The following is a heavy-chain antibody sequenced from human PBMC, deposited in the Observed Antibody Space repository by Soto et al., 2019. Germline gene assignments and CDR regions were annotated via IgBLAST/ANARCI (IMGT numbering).Heavy chain of an antibody. J-gene: IGHJ4*02. V-gene: IGHV3-23*01. CDR2: FSAGGRA. D-gene: IGHD4-17*01. CDR1: GFSFNNYA. CDR3: AKESLPEHYGDTLFDY. Sequence: DVQLLESGGALVRPGGSLRLSCAASGFSFNNYALSWVRQAPGKGLEWVSTFSAGGRAYYAASVQGRFTIARDSSQDTVHLQISDLRSEDTAVYYCAKESLPEHYGDTLFDYWGQGTRVTVSS.